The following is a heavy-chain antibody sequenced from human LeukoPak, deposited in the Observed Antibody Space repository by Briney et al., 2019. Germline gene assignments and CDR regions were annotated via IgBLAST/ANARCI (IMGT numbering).Heavy chain of an antibody. Sequence: PSETLSLTCAVYGGSLSGYYWSWIRQPPGKGLEWIGEINHSGSTNYNPSLKSRVTISVDTSKNQFSLKLSSVTAADTAVYYCARRPDYSSSWYSGRQAWFDPWGQGTLVTVSS. D-gene: IGHD6-13*01. V-gene: IGHV4-34*01. CDR3: ARRPDYSSSWYSGRQAWFDP. CDR1: GGSLSGYY. CDR2: INHSGST. J-gene: IGHJ5*02.